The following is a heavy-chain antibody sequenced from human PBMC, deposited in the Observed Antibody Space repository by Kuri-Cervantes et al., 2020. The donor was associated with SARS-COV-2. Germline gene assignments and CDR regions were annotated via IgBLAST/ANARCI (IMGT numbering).Heavy chain of an antibody. CDR3: GRVSWLPLWRRYSDS. D-gene: IGHD5-24*01. Sequence: SETLSLTCDVSGVSVSHGTYSWSWIRQPAGKGLEWIGHLDTSGSPAYNPSLKSRVTISLDTSKNHVSLRLTSATAADTAVYYCGRVSWLPLWRRYSDSWGQGTLVTVSS. CDR1: GVSVSHGTYS. CDR2: LDTSGSP. J-gene: IGHJ4*02. V-gene: IGHV4-61*09.